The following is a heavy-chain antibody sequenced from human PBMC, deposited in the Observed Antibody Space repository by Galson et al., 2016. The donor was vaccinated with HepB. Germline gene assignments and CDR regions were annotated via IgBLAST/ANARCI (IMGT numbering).Heavy chain of an antibody. D-gene: IGHD1-1*01. CDR1: GYTFTNFD. CDR2: MNPKTGNT. V-gene: IGHV1-8*01. J-gene: IGHJ6*04. Sequence: SVKVSCKASGYTFTNFDINWVRQATGQGLEWMGWMNPKTGNTGYAQMFQGRVTMTRNTSISTAYMELSSLRSEDTAVYYCARGGGRVLGWSDDRGMDVWGKGTTVSVPS. CDR3: ARGGGRVLGWSDDRGMDV.